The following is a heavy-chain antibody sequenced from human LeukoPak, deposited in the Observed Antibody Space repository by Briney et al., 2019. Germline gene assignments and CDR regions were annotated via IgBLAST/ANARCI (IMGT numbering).Heavy chain of an antibody. CDR2: ISGTSYST. V-gene: IGHV3-11*01. J-gene: IGHJ4*02. CDR3: ARQKRTFDY. CDR1: GFNFSDYY. Sequence: GGSLRLSCVASGFNFSDYYMTWIRQAPGKGLEWLSYISGTSYSTYYTAPVRGRFTISRDNAQNSLYLQMNDLRAEDTAVYYCARQKRTFDYWGRGSLVTVSS.